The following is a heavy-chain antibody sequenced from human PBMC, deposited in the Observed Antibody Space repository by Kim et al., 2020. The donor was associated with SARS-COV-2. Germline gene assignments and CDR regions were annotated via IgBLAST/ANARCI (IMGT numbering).Heavy chain of an antibody. CDR2: IYSGGAT. CDR3: ARDVRASGWPRLDY. Sequence: GGSLRLSCAAYGFTVSSNYMSWVRQAPGKGLEWVSVIYSGGATHYADSVKGRFTISRDNSENTLYLQMNSLRAEDTAAYYCARDVRASGWPRLDYWGQGTLVTVSS. D-gene: IGHD6-19*01. J-gene: IGHJ4*02. CDR1: GFTVSSNY. V-gene: IGHV3-53*01.